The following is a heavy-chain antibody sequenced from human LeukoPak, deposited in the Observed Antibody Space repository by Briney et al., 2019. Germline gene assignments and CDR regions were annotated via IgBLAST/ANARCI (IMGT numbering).Heavy chain of an antibody. J-gene: IGHJ3*02. CDR2: MFYSGNT. Sequence: SETLSLTCSVSGGSITSDTYYCGWIRQPPGKGLEWIGTMFYSGNTDYNSSLKRRIPISVDTSKNQFDLKFDSGAAAGTALYYCALPYFGAGVDAFDIWGQGTRVAVSS. D-gene: IGHD3-10*01. CDR3: ALPYFGAGVDAFDI. V-gene: IGHV4-39*06. CDR1: GGSITSDTYY.